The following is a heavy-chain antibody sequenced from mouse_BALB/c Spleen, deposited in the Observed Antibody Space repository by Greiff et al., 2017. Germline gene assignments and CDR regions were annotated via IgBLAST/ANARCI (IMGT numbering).Heavy chain of an antibody. CDR3: ARDDDGYPYWYFDV. CDR1: GYSITSGYY. J-gene: IGHJ1*01. Sequence: EVKLVESGPGLVKPSQSLSLTCSVTGYSITSGYYWNWIRQFPGNKLEWMGYISYDGSNNYNPSLKNRISITRDTSKNQFFLKLNSVTTEDTATYYCARDDDGYPYWYFDVWGAGTTVTVSS. D-gene: IGHD2-3*01. V-gene: IGHV3-6*02. CDR2: ISYDGSN.